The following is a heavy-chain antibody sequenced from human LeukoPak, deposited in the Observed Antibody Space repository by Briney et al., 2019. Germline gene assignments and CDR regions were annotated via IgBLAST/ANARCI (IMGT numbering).Heavy chain of an antibody. D-gene: IGHD2-21*01. J-gene: IGHJ3*02. CDR3: ARLSIPRSGSAFDI. V-gene: IGHV4-39*01. CDR1: GGSISSSSYY. Sequence: PSETLSLTCTVSGGSISSSSYYRGWIRQPPGKGLEWIGSIYYSGSTYYNPSLKSRVTISVDTSKNQFSLKLSSVTAADTAVYYCARLSIPRSGSAFDIWGQGTMVTVSS. CDR2: IYYSGST.